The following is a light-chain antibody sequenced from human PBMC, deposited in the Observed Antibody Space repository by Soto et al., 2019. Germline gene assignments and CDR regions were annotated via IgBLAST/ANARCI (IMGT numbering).Light chain of an antibody. CDR1: SSNIGGNS. CDR2: DDN. J-gene: IGLJ1*01. V-gene: IGLV1-51*01. Sequence: QSVLTQPPSVSAAPGQKVTISCSGSSSNIGGNSVSWYQQLPGTAPKLLIYDDNKRPSGIPDRFSGSKSGTSATLGITGFQTGDEADYYCAAWDETLIDVFGTGTKSPS. CDR3: AAWDETLIDV.